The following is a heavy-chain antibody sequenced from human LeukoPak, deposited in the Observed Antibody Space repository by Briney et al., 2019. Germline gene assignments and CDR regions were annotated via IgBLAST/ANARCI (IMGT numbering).Heavy chain of an antibody. CDR1: GYTFTGYY. J-gene: IGHJ4*02. Sequence: ASVKVSCKASGYTFTGYYMHWVRQAPGQGLEWMGRINPNSGGTNYAQKFQGRVTMTRDTSISTAYMELSRLRSDDTAVYYCAGGIAAAVYFDYWGQGTLVTVSS. CDR3: AGGIAAAVYFDY. CDR2: INPNSGGT. D-gene: IGHD6-13*01. V-gene: IGHV1-2*06.